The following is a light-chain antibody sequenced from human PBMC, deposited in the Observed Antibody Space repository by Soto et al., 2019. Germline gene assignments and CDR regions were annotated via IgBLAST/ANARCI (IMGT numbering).Light chain of an antibody. Sequence: QSALTQPASVSGSPGQSITISCTGTSSDVGSYNLVSWYQQHPGKAPKLMIYEGNKQPSGVSNRFSGSKSANTASLTISGLQTEDEADYYCCSYAGTNTFVFGTGTKVTVL. V-gene: IGLV2-23*01. CDR2: EGN. J-gene: IGLJ1*01. CDR1: SSDVGSYNL. CDR3: CSYAGTNTFV.